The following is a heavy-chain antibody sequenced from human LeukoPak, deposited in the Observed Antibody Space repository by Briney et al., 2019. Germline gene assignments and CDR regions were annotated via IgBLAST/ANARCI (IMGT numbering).Heavy chain of an antibody. V-gene: IGHV3-11*01. Sequence: GGSLRLSCAASGFTFSDYYMSWLRQAPGKGREGVTYISSIGSTIYYADSVKGRFTISRDNAKNSVYLQMNTLRREDRAVYYCARDRSSYYDSSGYSNWFDPWGQGTLVTVSS. D-gene: IGHD3-22*01. CDR2: ISSIGSTI. J-gene: IGHJ5*02. CDR3: ARDRSSYYDSSGYSNWFDP. CDR1: GFTFSDYY.